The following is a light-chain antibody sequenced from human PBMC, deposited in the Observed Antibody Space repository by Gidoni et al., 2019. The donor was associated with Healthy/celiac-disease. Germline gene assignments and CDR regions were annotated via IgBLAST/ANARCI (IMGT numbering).Light chain of an antibody. Sequence: DIQMTQSPSSLSASVGDRVTITCRASQSISSYLNWYQQKPGKAPKLLIYAASSLQSGVPSRFSGSGSGTDFTLTIRSLQPEDFATYYCQQSYSTPLTCGGGTKVEIK. V-gene: IGKV1-39*01. CDR3: QQSYSTPLT. CDR1: QSISSY. J-gene: IGKJ4*01. CDR2: AAS.